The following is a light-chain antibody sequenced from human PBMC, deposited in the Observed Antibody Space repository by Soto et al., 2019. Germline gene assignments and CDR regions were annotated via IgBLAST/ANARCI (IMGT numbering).Light chain of an antibody. CDR1: QSVPRSY. V-gene: IGKV3-20*01. CDR2: GTS. CDR3: HQYSGSPNT. Sequence: IVLTQSPNTLSLSPGERATLSCRAGQSVPRSYLAWYQQKPGQAPRLLIYGTSSRATGIPDRFSGSGSGTDFTLTISRLEPEDLAVYYCHQYSGSPNTFGQGTKLEIK. J-gene: IGKJ2*01.